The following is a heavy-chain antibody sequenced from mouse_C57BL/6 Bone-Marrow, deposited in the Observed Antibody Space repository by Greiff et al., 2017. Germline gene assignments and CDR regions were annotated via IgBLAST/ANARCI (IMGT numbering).Heavy chain of an antibody. CDR1: GYTFTSYW. D-gene: IGHD1-1*01. J-gene: IGHJ2*01. V-gene: IGHV1-64*01. CDR2: IHPNSGST. CDR3: ARGNYYCSRY. Sequence: QVQLQQPGAELVKPGASVKLSCKASGYTFTSYWMHWVKQRPGHGLEWLGMIHPNSGSTNYNEKFKSKATLTVDKSSSTAYMQLSSLTSESSAVDYCARGNYYCSRYWGQGTTLTVSS.